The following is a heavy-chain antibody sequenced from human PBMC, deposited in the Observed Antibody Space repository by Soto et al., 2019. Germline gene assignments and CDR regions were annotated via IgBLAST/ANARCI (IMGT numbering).Heavy chain of an antibody. J-gene: IGHJ6*02. D-gene: IGHD1-7*01. V-gene: IGHV1-2*02. CDR3: AREPPLYNWNFLGSYGMDV. Sequence: GASVKVSCKASGYTVTDYYMNWVRQAPGQGLEWMGWINPKSGGTNYAQKFQGRVTMTRDTSIGIVYMELSRLRSDDAAVYYCAREPPLYNWNFLGSYGMDVWGQGTTVTVPS. CDR1: GYTVTDYY. CDR2: INPKSGGT.